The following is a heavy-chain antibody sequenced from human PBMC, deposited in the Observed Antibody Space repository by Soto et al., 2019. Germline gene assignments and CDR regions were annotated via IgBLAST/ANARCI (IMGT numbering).Heavy chain of an antibody. D-gene: IGHD2-2*02. J-gene: IGHJ4*02. Sequence: QVQLVQSGAEEKKPGASVKVSCKASGYTFTSYAMHWVRQAPGQRLEWMGWINAGNGNTKYSQKFQVRVTITRDTSASTAYMELSSLRSEDTAVYYCARGIPLPTPLDYWGQGTLVTVAS. CDR1: GYTFTSYA. V-gene: IGHV1-3*05. CDR2: INAGNGNT. CDR3: ARGIPLPTPLDY.